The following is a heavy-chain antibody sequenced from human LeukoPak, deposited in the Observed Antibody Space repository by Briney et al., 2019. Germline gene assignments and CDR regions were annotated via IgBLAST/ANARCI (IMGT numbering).Heavy chain of an antibody. V-gene: IGHV3-7*01. CDR2: IKQDGSEK. CDR3: ARARIVDY. D-gene: IGHD2-21*01. J-gene: IGHJ4*02. Sequence: PGGSLGLSCAVSGFTFSSYWMSWVRQAPGKGLEWVANIKQDGSEKYYVDSVKGRFTISRDNAENSLYLQMNSLRAEDTAVYYCARARIVDYWGQGTPVTVSS. CDR1: GFTFSSYW.